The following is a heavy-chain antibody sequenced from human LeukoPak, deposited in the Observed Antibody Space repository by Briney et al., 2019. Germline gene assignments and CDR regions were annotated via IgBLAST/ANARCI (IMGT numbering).Heavy chain of an antibody. V-gene: IGHV3-7*01. CDR3: ARVQWELRGVGSYFEY. Sequence: GGSLRLSCVVSGFTFSSYWMSWVRQAPGKGLEWAANIKQDGSEKYYVDSVKGRFTMSRDNAKNSLYLQMNSLRAEDTAVYYCARVQWELRGVGSYFEYWGQGALVTVSS. J-gene: IGHJ4*02. CDR2: IKQDGSEK. CDR1: GFTFSSYW. D-gene: IGHD1-26*01.